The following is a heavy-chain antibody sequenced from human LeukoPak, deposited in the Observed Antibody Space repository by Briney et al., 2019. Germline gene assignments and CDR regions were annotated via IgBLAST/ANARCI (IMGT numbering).Heavy chain of an antibody. CDR2: IYASGST. V-gene: IGHV4-4*08. J-gene: IGHJ4*02. CDR3: ARGGDSSSWSVDY. Sequence: PSETLSLTCTVSGGSISSYYWSWIRQPPGKGLEWIGRIYASGSTNHNSSLKSRVTISVDTSKNQFSLRLSSVTAADTAVYYCARGGDSSSWSVDYWGQGTLVTVSS. D-gene: IGHD6-13*01. CDR1: GGSISSYY.